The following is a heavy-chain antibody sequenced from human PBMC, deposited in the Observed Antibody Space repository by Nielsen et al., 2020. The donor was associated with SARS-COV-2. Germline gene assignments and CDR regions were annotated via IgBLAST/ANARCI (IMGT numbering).Heavy chain of an antibody. CDR1: GGSISSSSYY. CDR2: IYYSGST. J-gene: IGHJ3*02. Sequence: GSLRLSCTVSGGSISSSSYYWGWIRQPPGKGLEWIGSIYYSGSTYYNPSLKSRVTISVDTSKNQFSLKLSSVTAADTAVYYCARAMIVVVINAFDIWGQGTMVTVSS. CDR3: ARAMIVVVINAFDI. V-gene: IGHV4-39*01. D-gene: IGHD3-22*01.